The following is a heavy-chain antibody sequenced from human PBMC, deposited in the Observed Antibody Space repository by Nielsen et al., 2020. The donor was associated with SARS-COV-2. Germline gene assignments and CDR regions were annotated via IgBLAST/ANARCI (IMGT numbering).Heavy chain of an antibody. CDR2: ISGSGGST. J-gene: IGHJ4*02. V-gene: IGHV3-23*01. Sequence: WIRQPPGKGLEWVSAISGSGGSTYYADSVKGRFTISRDNSKSTLYLQMNSLRAEDTAVYYCARDSCSGGSCYRPSDYWGQGTLGTVSS. D-gene: IGHD2-15*01. CDR3: ARDSCSGGSCYRPSDY.